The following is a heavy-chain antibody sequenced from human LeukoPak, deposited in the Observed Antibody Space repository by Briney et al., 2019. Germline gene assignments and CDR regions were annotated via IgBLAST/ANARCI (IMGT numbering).Heavy chain of an antibody. D-gene: IGHD2-15*01. Sequence: ASVKVSCKASGYTFTSYGISWVRQAPGQGLEWMGWMNPNSGNTGYAQKFQGRVTMTRNTSISTAYMELSSLRSEDTAVYYCASGVKALVAFDIWGQGTMVTVSS. CDR1: GYTFTSYG. V-gene: IGHV1-8*02. CDR2: MNPNSGNT. J-gene: IGHJ3*02. CDR3: ASGVKALVAFDI.